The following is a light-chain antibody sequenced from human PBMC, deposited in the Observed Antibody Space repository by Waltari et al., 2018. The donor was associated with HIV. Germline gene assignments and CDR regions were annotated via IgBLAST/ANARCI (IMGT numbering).Light chain of an antibody. CDR1: ASNLGVPG. CDR3: SAWDGSLAAWV. CDR2: PNN. J-gene: IGLJ3*02. Sequence: QAWLTQPPSVSKGLGQTATLPSTGNASNLGVPGPAWLQQHQGHPPKHPSYPNNNRPSGISQSFSASRSGNTASLTVTGLQPEDEADYYCSAWDGSLAAWVFGGGTKLTVL. V-gene: IGLV10-54*04.